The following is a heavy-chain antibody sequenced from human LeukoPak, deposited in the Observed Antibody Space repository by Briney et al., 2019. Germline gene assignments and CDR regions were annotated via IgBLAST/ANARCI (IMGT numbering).Heavy chain of an antibody. CDR2: MNPNSGNT. J-gene: IGHJ4*02. CDR3: ARDVHFDYGDY. CDR1: GYTFTTYD. D-gene: IGHD2/OR15-2a*01. V-gene: IGHV1-8*01. Sequence: GASVKVSCKASGYTFTTYDINWVRQATGQGLEWMGWMNPNSGNTGYAQKFQGRVTITRDTSASTAYMELSSLRSEDTAVYYCARDVHFDYGDYWGQGTLVTVSS.